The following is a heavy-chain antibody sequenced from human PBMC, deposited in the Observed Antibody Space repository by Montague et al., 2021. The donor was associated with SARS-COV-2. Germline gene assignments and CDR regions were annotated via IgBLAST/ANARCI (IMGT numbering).Heavy chain of an antibody. Sequence: SETLSLTCVVHGGSFSTYSWNWIRQPPGKGLEWIGEIHHGGSTNXNPSLKSRVTISADTSKNQFSLKLTSVTAADTAVYYCARLGDGVVPSPILGVGPYVSYYYMDVWGKGTTVTVSS. D-gene: IGHD2-2*02. CDR2: IHHGGST. CDR1: GGSFSTYS. CDR3: ARLGDGVVPSPILGVGPYVSYYYMDV. J-gene: IGHJ6*03. V-gene: IGHV4-34*01.